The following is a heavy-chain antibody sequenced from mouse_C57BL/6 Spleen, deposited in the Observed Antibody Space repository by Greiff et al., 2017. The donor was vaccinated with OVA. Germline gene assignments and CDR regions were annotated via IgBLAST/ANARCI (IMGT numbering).Heavy chain of an antibody. J-gene: IGHJ4*01. V-gene: IGHV1-15*01. CDR2: IDPETGGT. D-gene: IGHD1-1*01. Sequence: QVTLKESGAELVRPGASVTLSCKASGYTFTDYEMHWVKQTPVHGLEWIGAIDPETGGTAYNQKFKGKAILTADKSSSTAYMELRSLTSEDSAVYYCTRYHYYGSSPYAMDYWGQGTSVTVSS. CDR3: TRYHYYGSSPYAMDY. CDR1: GYTFTDYE.